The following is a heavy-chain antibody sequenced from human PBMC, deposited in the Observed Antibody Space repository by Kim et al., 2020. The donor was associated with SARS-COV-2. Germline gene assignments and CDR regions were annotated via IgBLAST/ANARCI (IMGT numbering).Heavy chain of an antibody. D-gene: IGHD3-16*02. J-gene: IGHJ4*02. CDR3: ARARGYYYDYVWKSFRFGPADS. CDR1: GYSFTSYD. V-gene: IGHV1-8*01. CDR2: MNPNSGNT. Sequence: ASVKVSCKASGYSFTSYDINWVRQAAGQGLEWLGWMNPNSGNTGYAQKFQGRVTMTSNTSISTVYMELSSLKSEDTAVYYCARARGYYYDYVWKSFRFGPADSWGQRTMVTVSS.